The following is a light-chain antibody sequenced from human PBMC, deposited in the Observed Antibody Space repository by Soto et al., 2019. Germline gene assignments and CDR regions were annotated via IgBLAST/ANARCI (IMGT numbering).Light chain of an antibody. Sequence: DLPMTQSPSSVSVSVGDRVTITCRASLDINRWLAWYQVRPGKPPKLLIAGAFVLQSGVPSRFSGSGYGTDVALTIDNLQPEDFATYYCQQADSYPITFGQGTRLEI. CDR2: GAF. CDR3: QQADSYPIT. CDR1: LDINRW. V-gene: IGKV1-12*01. J-gene: IGKJ5*01.